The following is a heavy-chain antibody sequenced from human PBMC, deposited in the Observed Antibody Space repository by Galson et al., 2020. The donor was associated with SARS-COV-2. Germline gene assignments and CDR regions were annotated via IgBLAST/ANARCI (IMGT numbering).Heavy chain of an antibody. V-gene: IGHV3-21*01. CDR1: GFTFSSYS. D-gene: IGHD3-10*01. CDR3: ARPGDGSGSYFNYYYGMDV. Sequence: NSGGSLRLSCAASGFTFSSYSMNWVRQAPGKGLEWVSSISSSSSYIYYADSVKGRFTISRDNAKNSLYLQMNSLRAEDTAVYYCARPGDGSGSYFNYYYGMDVWGQGTTVTVSS. J-gene: IGHJ6*02. CDR2: ISSSSSYI.